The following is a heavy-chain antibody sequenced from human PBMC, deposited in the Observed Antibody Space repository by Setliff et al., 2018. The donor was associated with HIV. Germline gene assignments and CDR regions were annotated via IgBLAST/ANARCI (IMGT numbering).Heavy chain of an antibody. CDR3: ARGTAYYNFWSGYSQDYYYYMDV. CDR1: GGSFSGYY. Sequence: PSETLSLTCAVYGGSFSGYYWSWIRQSPGKGLEWIGEINHSGSTKYNPSLKSRVTISVDTSENQFSLKLSSVTAADTAVYYCARGTAYYNFWSGYSQDYYYYMDVWGKGTTVTVSS. D-gene: IGHD3-3*01. CDR2: INHSGST. J-gene: IGHJ6*03. V-gene: IGHV4-34*01.